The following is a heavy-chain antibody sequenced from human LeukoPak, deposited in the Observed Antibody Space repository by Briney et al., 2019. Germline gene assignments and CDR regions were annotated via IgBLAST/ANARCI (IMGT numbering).Heavy chain of an antibody. CDR1: GGSISTGSYD. D-gene: IGHD3-16*01. Sequence: PSQTLSLTCTVSGGSISTGSYDWNWFRQPAGKGLEWIGRIYTSGSTDYNPSLTSRVTVSLDTSKNQFSLKLSSMTAAETAVYYFARSTGYDWGQGTLVTVSS. V-gene: IGHV4-61*02. CDR3: ARSTGYD. CDR2: IYTSGST. J-gene: IGHJ4*02.